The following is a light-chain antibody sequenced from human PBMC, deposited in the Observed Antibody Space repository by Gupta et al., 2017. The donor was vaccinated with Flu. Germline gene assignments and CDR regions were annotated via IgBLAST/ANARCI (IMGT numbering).Light chain of an antibody. CDR1: QSVSSN. CDR2: GAS. CDR3: QQYYNRPT. V-gene: IGKV3-15*01. J-gene: IGKJ1*01. Sequence: EIVMTQSPATLSVSPGERATLSCSASQSVSSNLAWYQQKPGQAPRLLIYGASTRATGIPARFSGSGSGTEFTLTISSLQSEDFAVYYCQQYYNRPTFGQGTKVEIK.